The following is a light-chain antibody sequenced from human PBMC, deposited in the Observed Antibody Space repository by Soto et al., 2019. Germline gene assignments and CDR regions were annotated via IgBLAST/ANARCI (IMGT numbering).Light chain of an antibody. CDR1: QSVSSSY. CDR3: QQYGRSPPVT. V-gene: IGKV3-20*01. Sequence: EVVLRQSPVTLSLSPGESATLSCRASQSVSSSYLAWYQQKPGQAPRLLIYGASSRATGIPDRFRGSGSGTDFTLTISRLEPEDFAVYYCQQYGRSPPVTFGQGTKVDIK. J-gene: IGKJ2*01. CDR2: GAS.